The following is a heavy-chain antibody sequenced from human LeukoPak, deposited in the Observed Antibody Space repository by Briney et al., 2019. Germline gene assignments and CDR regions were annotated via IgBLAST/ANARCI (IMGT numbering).Heavy chain of an antibody. V-gene: IGHV4-4*07. CDR3: ARDQYIGRVSSFDN. CDR1: GGSISSYY. D-gene: IGHD3-10*01. Sequence: SETLSLTCTVCGGSISSYYWSWIRQPAGKGLEWIGRIYTSGSTNYNPSLKSRVTISVDTSKNQFSLKLSSVTAADTAVYYCARDQYIGRVSSFDNWGQGTLVTVSS. CDR2: IYTSGST. J-gene: IGHJ4*02.